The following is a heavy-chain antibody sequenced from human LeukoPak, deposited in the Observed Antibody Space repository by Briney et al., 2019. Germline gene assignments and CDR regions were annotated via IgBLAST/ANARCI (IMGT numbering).Heavy chain of an antibody. D-gene: IGHD6-6*01. V-gene: IGHV3-53*01. CDR1: GFTVSSNY. Sequence: GGSLRLSCAASGFTVSSNYMNWVRQAPGKGLEWVSVIYSGDSTYYADSVKGRFTISRDNSKNTLYLQMNSLGAEDTAVYYCARGTEYSSPLFDFWGQGTLVTVSS. CDR3: ARGTEYSSPLFDF. CDR2: IYSGDST. J-gene: IGHJ4*02.